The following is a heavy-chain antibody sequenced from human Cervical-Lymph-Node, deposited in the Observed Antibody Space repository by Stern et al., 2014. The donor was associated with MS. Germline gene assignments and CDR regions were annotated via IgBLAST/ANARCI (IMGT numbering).Heavy chain of an antibody. V-gene: IGHV1-2*06. CDR1: GYSFTGFN. D-gene: IGHD6-13*01. CDR2: ISPHTGGA. Sequence: VQLVESGAEVKKPGASVKVSCKASGYSFTGFNTHWVRQAPGPGLEWMGRISPHTGGARYAEKFQGRVTMTRDTSITTAYMELDRLTSDDTAVYYCATHGGSSFQMDVWGQGTTVTVSS. J-gene: IGHJ6*02. CDR3: ATHGGSSFQMDV.